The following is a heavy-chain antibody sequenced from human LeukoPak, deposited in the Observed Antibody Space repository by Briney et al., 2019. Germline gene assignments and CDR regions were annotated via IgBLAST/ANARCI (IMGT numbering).Heavy chain of an antibody. J-gene: IGHJ4*02. Sequence: SETLSLTCTVSGGSISSYYWSWIRQPPGKGLQWIGYIYYSGSTNYKSSLKSRVTISVDTSKNQFSLRLSSVTAADTAVYYCARQVGAARPPDYWGQGTLVPSPQ. CDR3: ARQVGAARPPDY. CDR1: GGSISSYY. CDR2: IYYSGST. D-gene: IGHD6-6*01. V-gene: IGHV4-59*01.